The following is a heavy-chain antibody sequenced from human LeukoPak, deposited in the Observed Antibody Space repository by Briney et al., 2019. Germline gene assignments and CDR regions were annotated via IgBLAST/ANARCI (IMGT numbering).Heavy chain of an antibody. CDR2: IYNRGGT. V-gene: IGHV4-61*01. CDR3: ARGLGPIYFDY. Sequence: SESLSLTCTVSGGSVSRGSYYWTWIRQPPGKGLEWIGYIYNRGGTNYNPSLKSRVTISVDTSKNQFSLKLSSVTAADTAVYYCARGLGPIYFDYWGQGTLVTVSS. D-gene: IGHD3-16*01. CDR1: GGSVSRGSYY. J-gene: IGHJ4*02.